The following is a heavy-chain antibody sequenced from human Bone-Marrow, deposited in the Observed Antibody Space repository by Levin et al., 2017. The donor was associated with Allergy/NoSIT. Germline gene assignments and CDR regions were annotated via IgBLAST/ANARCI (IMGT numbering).Heavy chain of an antibody. J-gene: IGHJ3*01. CDR1: GGSISSEY. V-gene: IGHV4-59*01. CDR3: ARLQDYTSGYGAQYFDV. D-gene: IGHD3-22*01. CDR2: IYYSGST. Sequence: GSLRLSCTVSGGSISSEYWSWIRQPPGKGLEWLGFIYYSGSTKYNPSLKSPITISLDTSRTRFSLTMRSVTAADTAVYYRARLQDYTSGYGAQYFDVWGQGAMVTVSS.